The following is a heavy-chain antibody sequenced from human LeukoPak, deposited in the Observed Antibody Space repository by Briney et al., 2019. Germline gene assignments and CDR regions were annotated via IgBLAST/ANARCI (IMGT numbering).Heavy chain of an antibody. V-gene: IGHV6-1*01. J-gene: IGHJ5*02. Sequence: SQTLSLTCAISGDSFSSNSAAWNWVRQSPSRGLEWLGRTYYRSTWYNDYAVSVRGRITVNPDTSKNQFSLHLNSVTPEDTAVYYCARRLTQYDCFDPWGQGILVTVSS. D-gene: IGHD2-2*01. CDR2: TYYRSTWYN. CDR1: GDSFSSNSAA. CDR3: ARRLTQYDCFDP.